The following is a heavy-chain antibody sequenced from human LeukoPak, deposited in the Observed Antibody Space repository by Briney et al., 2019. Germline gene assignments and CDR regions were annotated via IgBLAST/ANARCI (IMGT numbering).Heavy chain of an antibody. CDR3: AKVAYYYDSSGYYYGHFDY. CDR2: ISGSGGST. CDR1: GFTFSSYA. J-gene: IGHJ4*02. D-gene: IGHD3-22*01. Sequence: GGSLRLSCAASGFTFSSYAKSWVRQAPGKGLEWVSAISGSGGSTYYADSVKGRFTTSRDNSKNTLYLQMNSLRAEDTAVYYCAKVAYYYDSSGYYYGHFDYWGQGTLVTVSS. V-gene: IGHV3-23*01.